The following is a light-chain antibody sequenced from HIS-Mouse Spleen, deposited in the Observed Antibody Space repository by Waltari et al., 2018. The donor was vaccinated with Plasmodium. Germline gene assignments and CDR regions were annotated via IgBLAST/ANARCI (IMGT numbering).Light chain of an antibody. Sequence: QSALTQPASVSGSPGQSITISCTGTSSDVGSYNLFSWYQQPPGKAPKLMIYEGSKRPSGVSNRFSGSKSGNTASLTISGLQAEDEADYYCCSYAGSRMVFGGGTKLTVL. CDR2: EGS. J-gene: IGLJ2*01. V-gene: IGLV2-23*01. CDR1: SSDVGSYNL. CDR3: CSYAGSRMV.